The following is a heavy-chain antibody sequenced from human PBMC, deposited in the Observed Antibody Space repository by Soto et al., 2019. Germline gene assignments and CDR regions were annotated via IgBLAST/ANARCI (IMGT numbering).Heavy chain of an antibody. D-gene: IGHD6-6*01. V-gene: IGHV4-59*01. CDR2: IYYSGST. CDR1: GGSISSYY. J-gene: IGHJ3*02. Sequence: SETLSLTCTVSGGSISSYYWSWIRQPPGKGLEWIGYIYYSGSTNYNPSLKSRVTISVDTSKNQFSLKLSSVTAADTAVYYCARTWLSSSDAFDIWGQGTMVTVSS. CDR3: ARTWLSSSDAFDI.